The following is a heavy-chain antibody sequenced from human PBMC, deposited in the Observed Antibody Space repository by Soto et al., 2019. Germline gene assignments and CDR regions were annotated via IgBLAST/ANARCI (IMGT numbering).Heavy chain of an antibody. V-gene: IGHV3-74*01. D-gene: IGHD3-9*01. CDR1: GFTFRSYW. Sequence: PGGSLRLSCAASGFTFRSYWMQWVRQAPGKGLVWVSWINSDGSSTSYADSVKGRFTISRDNAKSTLYLQMNSLRAEDTAVYYCARDYYDILTGWENGMDVWGQGTTVTVSS. CDR2: INSDGSST. J-gene: IGHJ6*02. CDR3: ARDYYDILTGWENGMDV.